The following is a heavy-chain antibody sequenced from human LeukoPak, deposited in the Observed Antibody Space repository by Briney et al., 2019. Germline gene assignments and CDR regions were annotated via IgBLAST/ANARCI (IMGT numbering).Heavy chain of an antibody. J-gene: IGHJ4*02. CDR3: ARDAGAVAGFDY. V-gene: IGHV4-39*07. CDR2: IYYSGST. CDR1: GGSISSSSYY. Sequence: SETLSLTCTVSGGSISSSSYYWSWIRQPPGKGLEWIGSIYYSGSTYYNPSLKSRVTISVDTSKNQFSLKLSSVTAADTAVYYCARDAGAVAGFDYWGQGTLVTVSS. D-gene: IGHD6-19*01.